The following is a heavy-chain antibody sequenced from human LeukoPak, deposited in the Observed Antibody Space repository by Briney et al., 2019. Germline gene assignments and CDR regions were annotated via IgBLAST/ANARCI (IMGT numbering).Heavy chain of an antibody. CDR3: ARVKQWLVRDGYYYGMDV. CDR1: GFTFSSYA. CDR2: ISSSGSTI. V-gene: IGHV3-11*01. D-gene: IGHD6-19*01. J-gene: IGHJ6*02. Sequence: GASLRLSCAASGFTFSSYAMSWIRQAPGKGLEWVSYISSSGSTIYYADSVKGRFTISRDNAKNSLYLQMNSLRAEDTAVYYCARVKQWLVRDGYYYGMDVWGQGTTVTVSS.